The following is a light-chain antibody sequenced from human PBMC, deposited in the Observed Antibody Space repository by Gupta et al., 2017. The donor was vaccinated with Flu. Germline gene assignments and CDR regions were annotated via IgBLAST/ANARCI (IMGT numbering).Light chain of an antibody. CDR3: CSYGGSSTHV. J-gene: IGLJ1*01. CDR2: EGS. Sequence: QSALTQPASVSGSPGKSITISCTGTSSDVGNYNLVSWYQQHPGKAPKLMIYEGSKRPSGVSNRFSGSKSGNTASLTISGLQAEDEADYYCCSYGGSSTHVFGTGTKVTVL. V-gene: IGLV2-23*01. CDR1: SSDVGNYNL.